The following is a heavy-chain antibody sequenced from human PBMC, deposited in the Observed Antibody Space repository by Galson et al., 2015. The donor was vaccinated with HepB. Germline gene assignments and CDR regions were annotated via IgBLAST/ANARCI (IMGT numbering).Heavy chain of an antibody. D-gene: IGHD6-13*01. CDR2: IYPGDSDT. Sequence: QSGAEVKKPGESLKISCKGSGYSFTSYWIGWVRQMPGKGLEWMGIIYPGDSDTRYSPSFQGQVTISADKSISTAYLQWSSLKASDTAMYYCAISSSWYTYYYYYGMDVWGKGTTVTVSS. V-gene: IGHV5-51*01. CDR1: GYSFTSYW. CDR3: AISSSWYTYYYYYGMDV. J-gene: IGHJ6*04.